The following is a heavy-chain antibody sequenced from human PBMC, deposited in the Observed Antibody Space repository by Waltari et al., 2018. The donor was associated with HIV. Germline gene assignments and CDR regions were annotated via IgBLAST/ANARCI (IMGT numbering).Heavy chain of an antibody. Sequence: EEQLVESGGGLVPPGGSLRLSCAASGFSISNYWMHWVRKAPGKGLEWVSFVKMDEVPTKYADSVKGRFTTSRDNAKNTVYLQMNRLRAEDTAVYYCATGAIDAFEIWGQGTKVTVSS. CDR3: ATGAIDAFEI. D-gene: IGHD1-26*01. V-gene: IGHV3-74*03. CDR2: VKMDEVPT. J-gene: IGHJ3*02. CDR1: GFSISNYW.